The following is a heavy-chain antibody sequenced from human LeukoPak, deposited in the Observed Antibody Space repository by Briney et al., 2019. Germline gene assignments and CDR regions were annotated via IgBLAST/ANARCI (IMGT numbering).Heavy chain of an antibody. CDR3: ARSGYSYVNY. D-gene: IGHD5-18*01. J-gene: IGHJ4*02. V-gene: IGHV4-59*08. CDR2: IFYSGST. CDR1: GGSISHYY. Sequence: SSETLSLTCTVSGGSISHYYWSRIRQPPGKGLEWIGYIFYSGSTDYNPSLKSRVTISVDTSKNQFSLKLNSVTAADTAVYYCARSGYSYVNYWGQGTLVTVSS.